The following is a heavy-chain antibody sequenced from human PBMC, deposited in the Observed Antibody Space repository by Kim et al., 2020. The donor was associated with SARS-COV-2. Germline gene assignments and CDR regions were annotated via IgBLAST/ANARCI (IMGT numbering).Heavy chain of an antibody. CDR1: GGSISSGGYY. Sequence: SETLSLTCTVSGGSISSGGYYWSWIRQHPGKSLEWIGYIYYSGSTYYNPSLKSRVTISVDTSKNQFSLKLSSVTAADTAVYYCARNIGITMIVVVTGWFDPWGQGTLVTVSS. D-gene: IGHD3-22*01. V-gene: IGHV4-31*03. J-gene: IGHJ5*02. CDR3: ARNIGITMIVVVTGWFDP. CDR2: IYYSGST.